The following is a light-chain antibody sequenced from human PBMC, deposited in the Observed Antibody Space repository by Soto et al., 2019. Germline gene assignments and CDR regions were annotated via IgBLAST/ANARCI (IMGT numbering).Light chain of an antibody. CDR1: SSDVGGYYR. CDR3: CSYAGSDTLL. V-gene: IGLV2-23*02. J-gene: IGLJ7*01. CDR2: EVN. Sequence: QSALTQPASVSGSPGQSTTISCTGTSSDVGGYYRVSWYQQHPGKAPKLLIYEVNERPSGVSNRFSGSKSANMASLTISGLQAEDEADYYCCSYAGSDTLLFGGGTQLTVL.